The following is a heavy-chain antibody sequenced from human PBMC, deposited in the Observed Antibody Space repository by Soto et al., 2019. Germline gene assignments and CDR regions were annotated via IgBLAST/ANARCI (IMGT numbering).Heavy chain of an antibody. J-gene: IGHJ4*02. D-gene: IGHD4-17*01. CDR2: ISSSSSTI. Sequence: GGSLRLSCAASGFTFSSYSMNWVRQAPGKGLEWVSYISSSSSTIYYADSVKGRFTISRDNAKNSLYLQMNSLREEDTAVYYCARDSYGGNLGKNYFDYWGQGTLVTVSS. CDR3: ARDSYGGNLGKNYFDY. V-gene: IGHV3-48*02. CDR1: GFTFSSYS.